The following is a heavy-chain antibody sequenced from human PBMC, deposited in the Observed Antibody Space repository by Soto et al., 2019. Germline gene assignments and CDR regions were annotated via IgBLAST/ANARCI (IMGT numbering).Heavy chain of an antibody. D-gene: IGHD3-22*01. J-gene: IGHJ4*02. Sequence: EVQLLESGGGLVQPGGSLRLSCAASGFTFSSYAMSWVRQAPGKGLEWVSAISGSGGSTYYADSVKGRFTISRDNAKNTLYLQMNSLRAEDTAVYYCAKGTYYYDSSGYYGYWGQGTLVTVSS. CDR2: ISGSGGST. V-gene: IGHV3-23*01. CDR3: AKGTYYYDSSGYYGY. CDR1: GFTFSSYA.